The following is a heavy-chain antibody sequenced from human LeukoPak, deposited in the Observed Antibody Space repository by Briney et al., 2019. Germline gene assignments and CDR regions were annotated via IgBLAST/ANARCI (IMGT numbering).Heavy chain of an antibody. Sequence: GASVKVSCKVSGYTLTELSMHWVRQAPGKGLEWMGGFDPEDGETIYAQKFQGRVTMTEDTSTDTAYMELSSLRSEDTAVYYCATVPDCSGGSCYSGWFDPWGQGTLVTVSS. CDR1: GYTLTELS. D-gene: IGHD2-15*01. V-gene: IGHV1-24*01. J-gene: IGHJ5*02. CDR3: ATVPDCSGGSCYSGWFDP. CDR2: FDPEDGET.